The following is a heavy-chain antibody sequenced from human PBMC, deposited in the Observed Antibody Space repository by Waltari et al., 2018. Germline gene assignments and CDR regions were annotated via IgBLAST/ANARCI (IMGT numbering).Heavy chain of an antibody. CDR1: GDSVSSYSAA. D-gene: IGHD2-15*01. CDR3: ARGVVANTYYFDY. V-gene: IGHV6-1*01. CDR2: TYFRSNWSD. Sequence: QVQLQQSGPGLVRPSQTLSLTCAISGDSVSSYSAAWNWIRQSPSRGLEWLGRTYFRSNWSDDYACSVRGRITINPDTSKNQFSLHLSSVTPEDTAVYYCARGVVANTYYFDYWGQGTLVTVSS. J-gene: IGHJ4*02.